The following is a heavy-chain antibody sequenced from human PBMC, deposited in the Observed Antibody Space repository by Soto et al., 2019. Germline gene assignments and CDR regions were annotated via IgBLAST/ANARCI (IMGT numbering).Heavy chain of an antibody. J-gene: IGHJ4*02. Sequence: PGGSLRLSCAASGFPFRSYWMHWVRQGPGKGLVWVSRINSDGSRTTYADSAKGRFTISRDNAKNTLYLQMNSLRAEDTAVYNCARMFYQDGSVDRHFDYWGQGTLVTVSS. CDR1: GFPFRSYW. D-gene: IGHD3-22*01. V-gene: IGHV3-74*01. CDR3: ARMFYQDGSVDRHFDY. CDR2: INSDGSRT.